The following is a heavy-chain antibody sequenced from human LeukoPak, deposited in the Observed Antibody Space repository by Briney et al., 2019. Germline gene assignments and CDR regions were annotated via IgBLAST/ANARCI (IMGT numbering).Heavy chain of an antibody. J-gene: IGHJ4*02. D-gene: IGHD1-26*01. CDR2: IYTSGST. Sequence: PSETLSLTCTVSGGXISSYYWSWIRQPAGKGLEWIGRIYTSGSTNYNPSLKSRVTMSVDTSKNQFSLKLSSVTAADTAVYYCAISGSPSNYFDYWGQGTLVTVSS. CDR3: AISGSPSNYFDY. CDR1: GGXISSYY. V-gene: IGHV4-4*07.